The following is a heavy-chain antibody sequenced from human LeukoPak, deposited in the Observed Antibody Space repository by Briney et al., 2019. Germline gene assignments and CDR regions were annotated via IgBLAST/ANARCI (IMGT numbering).Heavy chain of an antibody. CDR2: ISGSGGST. CDR1: GFTFSSYA. CDR3: AKDLGYSYGDYYYYGMDV. V-gene: IGHV3-23*01. D-gene: IGHD5-18*01. Sequence: GGSLRLSCAASGFTFSSYAMSWVRQAPGKGLEWVSAISGSGGSTYYADSAKGRFTISRDNSKNTLYLQMNSLRAEDTAVYYCAKDLGYSYGDYYYYGMDVWGQGTTVTVSS. J-gene: IGHJ6*02.